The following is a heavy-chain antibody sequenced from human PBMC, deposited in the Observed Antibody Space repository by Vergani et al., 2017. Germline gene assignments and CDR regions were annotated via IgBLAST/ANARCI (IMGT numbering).Heavy chain of an antibody. J-gene: IGHJ5*02. D-gene: IGHD3-10*01. V-gene: IGHV4-31*03. Sequence: QVQLQESGPGLVKPSQTLSLTCTVSGGSISSGGYYWSWIRQHPGKGLEWIGYIYYSGITYYNPSLKSRLTISVDTSKNQFSLRLSSVTAADTAVYYCARVGYYGSGNYLVNWFDPWGQGTLVTVSS. CDR2: IYYSGIT. CDR1: GGSISSGGYY. CDR3: ARVGYYGSGNYLVNWFDP.